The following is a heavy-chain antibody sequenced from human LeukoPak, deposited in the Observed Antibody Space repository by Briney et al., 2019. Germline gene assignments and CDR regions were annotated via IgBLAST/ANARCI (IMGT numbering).Heavy chain of an antibody. D-gene: IGHD1-26*01. CDR3: ARGSGLSIPHYFDY. CDR2: INHSGST. V-gene: IGHV4-34*01. CDR1: GGSCSGYY. Sequence: PSETLSLTCAVYGGSCSGYYWSWIRQPPGKGLEWIGEINHSGSTNYNPSLKSRVTISVDTSKNQFSLKLSSVTAADTAAYYCARGSGLSIPHYFDYWGQGTLVTVSS. J-gene: IGHJ4*02.